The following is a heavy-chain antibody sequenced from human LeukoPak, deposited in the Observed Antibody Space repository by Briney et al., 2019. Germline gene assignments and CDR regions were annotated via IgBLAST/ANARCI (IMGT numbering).Heavy chain of an antibody. CDR3: ARAPRTANHVDY. J-gene: IGHJ4*02. Sequence: GGSLRLSCAASGFTFSSYAMHWVRQAPGKGLEWVAVISYDGSNKYYADSVKGRFTISRDNSKNTLYLQMNSLRAEDTAVYYCARAPRTANHVDYWGQGTLDTVSS. V-gene: IGHV3-30*04. CDR1: GFTFSSYA. D-gene: IGHD1-14*01. CDR2: ISYDGSNK.